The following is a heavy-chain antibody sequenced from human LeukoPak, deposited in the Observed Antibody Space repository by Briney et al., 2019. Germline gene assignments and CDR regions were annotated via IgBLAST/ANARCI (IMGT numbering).Heavy chain of an antibody. CDR3: TTVPFEVDSSGYYHNYFDP. V-gene: IGHV1-8*01. J-gene: IGHJ5*02. D-gene: IGHD3-22*01. CDR1: GYTFTNYD. CDR2: MNPNSGNT. Sequence: ASVKVSCKASGYTFTNYDINWVRQATGQGLEWMGWMNPNSGNTDYAQKFQGRVTMTRNTSISTAYMELSSLRSEDTAVYYCTTVPFEVDSSGYYHNYFDPWGQGTLVTVSS.